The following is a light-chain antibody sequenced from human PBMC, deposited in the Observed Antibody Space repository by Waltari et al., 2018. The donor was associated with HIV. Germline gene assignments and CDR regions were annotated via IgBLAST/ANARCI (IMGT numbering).Light chain of an antibody. CDR3: QQYDSGPRGIT. CDR2: EAA. CDR1: QSISAK. J-gene: IGKJ2*01. V-gene: IGKV3-15*01. Sequence: EIVMTQSPPTLSVSPGQRVTLSCRASQSISAKVDWYQQRRGQAPRLLIYEAATRPTGIPARFSGSGSGTEFTLTISSLQSEDLATYFCQQYDSGPRGITFGQGTMLEIK.